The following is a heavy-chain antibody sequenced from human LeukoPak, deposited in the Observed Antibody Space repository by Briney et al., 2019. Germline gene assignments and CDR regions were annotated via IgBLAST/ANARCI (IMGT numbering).Heavy chain of an antibody. V-gene: IGHV3-7*01. CDR3: ARPPYSGGWYLMF. Sequence: PGWSLRLSCAASRFTFSNYWMSWVRQPPGKGLEWVANVRQDGSETYYVDSVKGRFTISRDNTKNSLYLQMNSLRAEDTAVYYCARPPYSGGWYLMFWGQGTLVTVSS. D-gene: IGHD6-19*01. CDR2: VRQDGSET. CDR1: RFTFSNYW. J-gene: IGHJ4*02.